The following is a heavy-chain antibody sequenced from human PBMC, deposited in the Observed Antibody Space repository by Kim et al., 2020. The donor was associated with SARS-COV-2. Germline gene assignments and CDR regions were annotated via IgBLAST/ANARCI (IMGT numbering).Heavy chain of an antibody. CDR3: ARDLYLFGTMVRGVILYGLDV. D-gene: IGHD3-10*01. CDR1: GYTFTSYY. Sequence: ASVKVSCKASGYTFTSYYMHWVRQAPGQGLEWMGIINPSGGAPSYAQKFQGRVTMTRDTSTSTVYMELSSLRSEDTAVYYCARDLYLFGTMVRGVILYGLDVWGQGTTVTVSS. CDR2: INPSGGAP. J-gene: IGHJ6*02. V-gene: IGHV1-46*01.